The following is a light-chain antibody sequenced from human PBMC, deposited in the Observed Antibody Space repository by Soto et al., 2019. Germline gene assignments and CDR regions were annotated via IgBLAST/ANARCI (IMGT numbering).Light chain of an antibody. V-gene: IGKV3-11*01. CDR2: GAS. CDR3: QHRGKWPRT. J-gene: IGKJ2*01. Sequence: EIVLTQSPATLSLSPGERATLSCRASQSVSSYLAWYQQKPGQAPRLLIYGASNRATGIPARFSGSGSGTDVSLTISSLESEDFAVYYCQHRGKWPRTFGQGTKLESK. CDR1: QSVSSY.